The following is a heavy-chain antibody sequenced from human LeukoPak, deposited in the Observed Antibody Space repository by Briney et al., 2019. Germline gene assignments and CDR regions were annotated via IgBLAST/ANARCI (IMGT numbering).Heavy chain of an antibody. D-gene: IGHD2-2*01. Sequence: PGGSLRLSCAASGFTFSSYAMHWVRQAPGKGLEWVANIKQDGSEKYYVDSVKGRFTISRDNAKNSLYLQMNSLRAEDTAVYYCAREDCSSTRCSSFFDYWGQGTLVTVSS. V-gene: IGHV3-7*01. J-gene: IGHJ4*02. CDR3: AREDCSSTRCSSFFDY. CDR1: GFTFSSYA. CDR2: IKQDGSEK.